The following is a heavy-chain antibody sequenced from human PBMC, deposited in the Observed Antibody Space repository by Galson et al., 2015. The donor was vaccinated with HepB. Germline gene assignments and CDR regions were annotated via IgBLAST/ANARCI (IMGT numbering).Heavy chain of an antibody. D-gene: IGHD4-17*01. Sequence: SLRLSCAASGFTFSIYGMHWVRQAPGKGLEWVAVIWYDGSNKYYADSVKGLFTISRDNSKNTVYLQMNSLRAEDTAVYYCARDKVGVTTLTNLDYWGQGTLVTVSS. CDR3: ARDKVGVTTLTNLDY. CDR1: GFTFSIYG. V-gene: IGHV3-33*01. CDR2: IWYDGSNK. J-gene: IGHJ4*02.